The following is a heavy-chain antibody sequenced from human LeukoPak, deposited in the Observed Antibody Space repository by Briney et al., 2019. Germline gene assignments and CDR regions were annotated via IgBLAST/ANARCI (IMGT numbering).Heavy chain of an antibody. J-gene: IGHJ4*02. Sequence: PGGSLRLSCAASGFTFSSYSMNWVRQAPGKGLEWVSSISSSSSYIYYADSVKGRFTISRDNAKNSLYLQMNSLRAEDTAVYYCARDTVETYYYDSSGYLFDYWGQGTLVTVSS. CDR3: ARDTVETYYYDSSGYLFDY. CDR2: ISSSSSYI. CDR1: GFTFSSYS. D-gene: IGHD3-22*01. V-gene: IGHV3-21*01.